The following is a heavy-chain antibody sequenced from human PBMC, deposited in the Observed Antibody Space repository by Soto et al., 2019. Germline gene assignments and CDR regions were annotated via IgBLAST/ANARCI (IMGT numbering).Heavy chain of an antibody. CDR3: AKDRAAYGGNSALDY. J-gene: IGHJ4*02. Sequence: PGGSLRLSCAASGFTFSSYAMSWVRQAPGKGLEWVSAISGSGGSTYYADSVKGRFTISRDNSKNTLYLQMNSLRAEDTAVYYCAKDRAAYGGNSALDYWGQGTLVTVSS. V-gene: IGHV3-23*01. CDR1: GFTFSSYA. CDR2: ISGSGGST. D-gene: IGHD4-17*01.